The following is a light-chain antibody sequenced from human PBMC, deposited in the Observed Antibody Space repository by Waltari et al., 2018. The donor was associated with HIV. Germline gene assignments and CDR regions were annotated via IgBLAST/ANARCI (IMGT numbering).Light chain of an antibody. V-gene: IGLV7-46*01. J-gene: IGLJ3*02. CDR2: DTE. Sequence: QVVVTQEPSLSVSPGGTVTVTCASVTGSVSKNHYTHWIQLKPGQAPRTLIYDTEKRHPLTPGRCAGSLIGGRAALMLAGALPDDEADYYCLLSYSGVRVFGGGTKLTV. CDR1: TGSVSKNHY. CDR3: LLSYSGVRV.